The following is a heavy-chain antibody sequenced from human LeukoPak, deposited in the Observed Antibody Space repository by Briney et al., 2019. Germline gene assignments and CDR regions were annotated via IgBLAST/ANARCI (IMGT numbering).Heavy chain of an antibody. J-gene: IGHJ4*02. V-gene: IGHV4-4*07. D-gene: IGHD6-19*01. CDR1: GGSISSYY. Sequence: TSETLSLTCTVSGGSISSYYWSWIRQPAGKGLEWIGRIYTSGSTNYNPSLKSRVTISVDKSKNQFSLKLSSVTVADTAVYYCAGSQWLAYFDYWGQGTLVTVSS. CDR3: AGSQWLAYFDY. CDR2: IYTSGST.